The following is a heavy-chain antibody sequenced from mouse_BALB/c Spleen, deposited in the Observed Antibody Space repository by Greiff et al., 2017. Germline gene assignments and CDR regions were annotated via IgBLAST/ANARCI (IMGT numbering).Heavy chain of an antibody. CDR1: GYTFTSYT. V-gene: IGHV1-4*02. CDR3: ARPLLLRPYAMDY. J-gene: IGHJ4*01. Sequence: QVQLQQSAAELARPGASVKMSCKASGYTFTSYTMHWVKQRPGQGLEWIGYINPSSGYTEYNQKFKDKTTLTADKSSSTAYMQLSSLTSEDSAVYYCARPLLLRPYAMDYWGQGTSVTVSS. D-gene: IGHD1-1*01. CDR2: INPSSGYT.